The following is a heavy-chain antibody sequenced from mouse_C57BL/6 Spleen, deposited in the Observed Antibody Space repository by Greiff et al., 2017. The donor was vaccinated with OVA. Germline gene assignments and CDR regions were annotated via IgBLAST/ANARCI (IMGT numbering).Heavy chain of an antibody. Sequence: EVKLVESGGGLVKPGGSLKLSCAASGFTFSSYAMSWVRQTPEKRLEWVATISDGGSYTYYPDNVKGRFTISRDNAKNNQYLQMSHLKSEDTAKYYCARDPSYAMDYWGQGTSVTVSS. CDR3: ARDPSYAMDY. CDR1: GFTFSSYA. J-gene: IGHJ4*01. V-gene: IGHV5-4*01. CDR2: ISDGGSYT.